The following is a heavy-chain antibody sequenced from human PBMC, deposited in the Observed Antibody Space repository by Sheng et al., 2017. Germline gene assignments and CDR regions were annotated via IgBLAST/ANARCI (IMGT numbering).Heavy chain of an antibody. CDR2: IMSTATNR. J-gene: IGHJ4*02. Sequence: QVQLVESGGGVVQPGRSLRLSCAVSGFIFNNYGMHWIRQFPGKGLEWVAFIMSTATNRFYAESVKGRFSISRDNSKDTVYLQMDSLRDEDTAVYYCVRDGDFGNWNFDYWGQGTPVTVSS. D-gene: IGHD1-20*01. CDR1: GFIFNNYG. CDR3: VRDGDFGNWNFDY. V-gene: IGHV3-33*08.